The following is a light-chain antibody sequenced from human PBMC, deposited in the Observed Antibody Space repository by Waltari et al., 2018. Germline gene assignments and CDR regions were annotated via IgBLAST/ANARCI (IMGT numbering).Light chain of an antibody. J-gene: IGKJ1*01. V-gene: IGKV1-39*01. CDR3: QQSYNTPWT. CDR2: AAS. Sequence: DIQLTQSPSSLPASVGDRVTIPCRASQTINMFLNWYQQHPGKAPKLLIFAASNLQTGVPSRFSGSGSATHFTLTISSLQPEDFATYHCQQSYNTPWTFGQGTKVEIK. CDR1: QTINMF.